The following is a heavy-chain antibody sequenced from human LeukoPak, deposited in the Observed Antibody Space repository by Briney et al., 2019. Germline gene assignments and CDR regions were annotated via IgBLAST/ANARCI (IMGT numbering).Heavy chain of an antibody. Sequence: PGGSLRLSCAASGFTFSSYSMNWVRQAPGKGLEWVSSISSSSSYIYYADSVKGRFTISRDNAKNSLYLQMNSLRAEDTAVYYCAKSSGDYGIGYFDLWGRGTLVTVSS. CDR2: ISSSSSYI. CDR1: GFTFSSYS. D-gene: IGHD4/OR15-4a*01. V-gene: IGHV3-21*01. CDR3: AKSSGDYGIGYFDL. J-gene: IGHJ2*01.